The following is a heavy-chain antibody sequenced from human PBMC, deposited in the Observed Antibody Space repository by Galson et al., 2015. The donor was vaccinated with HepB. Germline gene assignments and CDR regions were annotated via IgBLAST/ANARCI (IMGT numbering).Heavy chain of an antibody. D-gene: IGHD5-18*01. V-gene: IGHV3-48*02. CDR2: ISSSSSTI. Sequence: SLRLSCAASGFTFSSYSMNWVRQAPGKGLEWVSYISSSSSTIYYADSVKGRFTISRDNAKNSLYLQMNSLRDEDTAVYYCARDFTMDTAMVKGGDAFDIWGQGTMVTVSS. CDR1: GFTFSSYS. J-gene: IGHJ3*02. CDR3: ARDFTMDTAMVKGGDAFDI.